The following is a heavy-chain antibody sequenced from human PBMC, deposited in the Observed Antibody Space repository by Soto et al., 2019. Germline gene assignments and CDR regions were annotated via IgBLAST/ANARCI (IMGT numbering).Heavy chain of an antibody. CDR2: IYYSGST. D-gene: IGHD3-10*01. CDR3: ARQGMNPSAYYYYYMDV. J-gene: IGHJ6*03. CDR1: GGSISSYY. Sequence: SETLSLTCTVSGGSISSYYWSWIRQPPGKGLEWIGYIYYSGSTNYNPSLKSRVTISVDTSKNQFSLKLSSVTAADTAVYYCARQGMNPSAYYYYYMDVWGKGTTVTVSS. V-gene: IGHV4-59*08.